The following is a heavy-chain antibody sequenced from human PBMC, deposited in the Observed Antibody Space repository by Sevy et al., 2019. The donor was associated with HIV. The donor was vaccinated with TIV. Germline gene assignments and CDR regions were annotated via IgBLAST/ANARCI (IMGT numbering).Heavy chain of an antibody. J-gene: IGHJ6*02. CDR2: ISSSGSTI. D-gene: IGHD3-10*01. V-gene: IGHV3-11*01. CDR1: GFTFSDYY. Sequence: GGSLRLSCAASGFTFSDYYMSWIRQAPGKGLEWVSYISSSGSTIYYADSVKGRFTISRDNAKNSLYLLMNSLRAEDTAVYYCARGMGSGSYYYKDYYYGMDVWGQGTTVTVSS. CDR3: ARGMGSGSYYYKDYYYGMDV.